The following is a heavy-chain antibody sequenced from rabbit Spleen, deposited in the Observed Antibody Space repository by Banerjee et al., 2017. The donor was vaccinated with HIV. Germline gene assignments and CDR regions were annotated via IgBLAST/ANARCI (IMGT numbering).Heavy chain of an antibody. V-gene: IGHV1S40*01. D-gene: IGHD6-1*01. Sequence: QSLEESGGDLVKPGASLTLTCTASGFSFSGSHYMCWVRQAPGKGLEWIACIYVGGSGTTYYASWAKGRFTISKTSSTTVTLQMTSLTAADTATYFCARLGHADYPYAYGLKLWGPGTLVTVS. CDR3: ARLGHADYPYAYGLKL. J-gene: IGHJ4*01. CDR2: IYVGGSGTT. CDR1: GFSFSGSHY.